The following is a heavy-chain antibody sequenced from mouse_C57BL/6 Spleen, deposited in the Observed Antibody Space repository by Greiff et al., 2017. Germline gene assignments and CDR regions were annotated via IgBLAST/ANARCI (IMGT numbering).Heavy chain of an antibody. D-gene: IGHD2-5*01. CDR3: ARSSNYEGYYFDY. Sequence: VKLMESGAELVKPGASVKISCKASGYAFSSYWMNWVKQRPGKGLEWIGQIYPGDGDTNYNGKFKGKATLTADKSSSTAYMQLSSLTSEDSAVYFCARSSNYEGYYFDYWGQGTTLTVSS. J-gene: IGHJ2*01. CDR1: GYAFSSYW. V-gene: IGHV1-80*01. CDR2: IYPGDGDT.